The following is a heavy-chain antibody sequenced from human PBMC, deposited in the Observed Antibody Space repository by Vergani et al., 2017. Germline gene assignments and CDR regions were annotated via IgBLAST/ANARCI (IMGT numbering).Heavy chain of an antibody. CDR1: GGSFSGYY. Sequence: QVQLQQWGAGLLKPSETLSLTCAVYGGSFSGYYWSWIRQPPGKGLEWIGEINHSGSTNYNPSLKSRVTISVDTSKNQFSLKLSSVTAAETAVYYCAKVRWFGEFKDAFDIWGQGTMVTVSS. CDR2: INHSGST. V-gene: IGHV4-34*01. D-gene: IGHD3-10*01. J-gene: IGHJ3*02. CDR3: AKVRWFGEFKDAFDI.